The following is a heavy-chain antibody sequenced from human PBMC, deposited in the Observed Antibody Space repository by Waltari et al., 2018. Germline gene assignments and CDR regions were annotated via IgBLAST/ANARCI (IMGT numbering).Heavy chain of an antibody. V-gene: IGHV1-46*01. CDR2: INPSGGST. Sequence: QVQLVQSGAEVKKPGDSVKGSCKASGYTFTSSYMHWMRQAPGQGLEWMGIINPSGGSTSYAQKFQGRVTMTRDTSTSTVYMELSSLRSEDTAVYYCARTVSQRHYFDYWGQGTLVTVSS. CDR1: GYTFTSSY. D-gene: IGHD4-17*01. J-gene: IGHJ4*02. CDR3: ARTVSQRHYFDY.